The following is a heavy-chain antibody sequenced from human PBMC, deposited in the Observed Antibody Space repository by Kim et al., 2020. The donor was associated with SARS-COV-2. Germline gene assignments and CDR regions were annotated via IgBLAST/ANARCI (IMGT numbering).Heavy chain of an antibody. D-gene: IGHD3-9*01. Sequence: SETLSLTCAVYGGSWIRQPPGRGLEWLGEINHSGSTNYNPSLKSRDTISVDTSKNQFSLKLSSVTAADTAGSYCARESAVYHYDIVTGYYIRPRGNDAF. CDR1: GGS. V-gene: IGHV4-34*01. CDR3: ARESAVYHYDIVTGYYIRPRGNDAF. J-gene: IGHJ3*01. CDR2: INHSGST.